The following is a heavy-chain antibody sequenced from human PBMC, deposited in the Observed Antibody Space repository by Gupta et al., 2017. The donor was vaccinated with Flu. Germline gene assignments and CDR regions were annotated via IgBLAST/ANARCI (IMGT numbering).Heavy chain of an antibody. CDR1: GFTFSSYG. D-gene: IGHD3-22*01. V-gene: IGHV3-33*01. CDR2: IWDDGSNK. CDR3: ARCEYYYDTSGYFDY. Sequence: QVQLVESGGGVVQPGRSLRLSCAASGFTFSSYGMHWVRQAPGKGLGWVAVIWDDGSNKYYADSVKGRFTISRDNSKNTLYLQMNSLRAEDTAVYYCARCEYYYDTSGYFDYWGQGTLVTVSS. J-gene: IGHJ4*02.